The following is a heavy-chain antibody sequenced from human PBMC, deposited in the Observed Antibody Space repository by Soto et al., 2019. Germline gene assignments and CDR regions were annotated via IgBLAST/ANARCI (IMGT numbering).Heavy chain of an antibody. CDR3: ARDRHYYHFSSGYQNEGPYGMDV. Sequence: QVQLQQWGAGLLKPSETLSLTCAVYGGSFSGYCWTWIRQAPGKGLEWIGEINHSGGTNYNSSLKSPVTISADTSKNQFSLILNSVTAADTAVYYCARDRHYYHFSSGYQNEGPYGMDVWGQGTTVTVSS. CDR1: GGSFSGYC. J-gene: IGHJ6*02. D-gene: IGHD3-3*02. V-gene: IGHV4-34*02. CDR2: INHSGGT.